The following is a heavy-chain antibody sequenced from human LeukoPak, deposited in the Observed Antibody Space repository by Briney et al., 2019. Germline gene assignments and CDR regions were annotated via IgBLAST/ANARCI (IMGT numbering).Heavy chain of an antibody. CDR3: ARDLGTGWFDP. V-gene: IGHV1-69*04. CDR2: IIPILGIA. Sequence: SVKVSCKASGGTFSSYAISWVRQAPGQGLEWMGRIIPILGIANYAQKFQGRVTITADKSTSTAYMELSSLRSEDTAVYYCARDLGTGWFDPWGQGTLVTVPS. J-gene: IGHJ5*02. D-gene: IGHD1-1*01. CDR1: GGTFSSYA.